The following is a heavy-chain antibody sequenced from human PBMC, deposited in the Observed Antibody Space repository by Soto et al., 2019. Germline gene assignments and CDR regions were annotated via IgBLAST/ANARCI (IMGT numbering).Heavy chain of an antibody. Sequence: QVQLVQSGAEVKKPGSSVKVSCKASGGTFSRNTFSWVRQAPGQGLEWMGGIIPIFAIANYAQKFQGRLSITADESTSTIYMDLSSLRTEDTAVYYCARQLDSDGSGYFYAYWGQGTLVTVSS. J-gene: IGHJ4*02. CDR1: GGTFSRNT. CDR2: IIPIFAIA. V-gene: IGHV1-69*01. D-gene: IGHD3-22*01. CDR3: ARQLDSDGSGYFYAY.